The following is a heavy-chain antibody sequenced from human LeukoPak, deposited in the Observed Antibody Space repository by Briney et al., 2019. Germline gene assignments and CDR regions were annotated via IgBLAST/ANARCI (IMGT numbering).Heavy chain of an antibody. CDR3: ARDGKGRNRIGYYFDY. J-gene: IGHJ4*02. D-gene: IGHD3-10*01. Sequence: GGSLRLFCAASGFTFSRSWMHWVRQAPGKGLEWGSYISSSGSTIYYAASVKGRFTISKDNAKNSLYLQMNSLRAEDTAVYYYARDGKGRNRIGYYFDYWGQGTLVTVSS. CDR2: ISSSGSTI. V-gene: IGHV3-48*03. CDR1: GFTFSRSW.